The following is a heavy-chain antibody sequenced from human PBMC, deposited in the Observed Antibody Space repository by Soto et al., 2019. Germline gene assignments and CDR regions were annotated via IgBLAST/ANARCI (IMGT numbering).Heavy chain of an antibody. D-gene: IGHD1-7*01. CDR3: ARARSHGNWNYYFDY. Sequence: QVQLQESGPGLVKPSETLSLTCTVSGGSISSYYWSWIRQPPGKGLEWIGYIYYSGSTNYNPSLKSRVTISVDTSKNQFSLKLSSVTAADTAVYYCARARSHGNWNYYFDYWGQGTLVTVSS. J-gene: IGHJ4*02. CDR2: IYYSGST. V-gene: IGHV4-59*01. CDR1: GGSISSYY.